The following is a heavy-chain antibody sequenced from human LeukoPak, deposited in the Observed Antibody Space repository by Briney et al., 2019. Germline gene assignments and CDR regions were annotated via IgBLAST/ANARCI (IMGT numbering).Heavy chain of an antibody. CDR3: ARQLGYCSSTSCYADKVDY. J-gene: IGHJ4*02. Sequence: SETLSLTCTVSGGSVSTISHFWDWVRQPPGKGLEWIVSLSDTGTTYYNPSLESRVTMSVDTSKNQFSLKLSSVTAADTAVYYCARQLGYCSSTSCYADKVDYWGQGTLVTVSS. CDR1: GGSVSTISHF. D-gene: IGHD2-2*01. V-gene: IGHV4-39*01. CDR2: LSDTGTT.